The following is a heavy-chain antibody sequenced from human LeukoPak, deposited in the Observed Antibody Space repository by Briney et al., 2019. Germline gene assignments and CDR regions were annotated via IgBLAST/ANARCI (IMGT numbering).Heavy chain of an antibody. CDR2: IYYSGST. V-gene: IGHV4-59*01. D-gene: IGHD6-13*01. J-gene: IGHJ5*02. CDR3: ARSGYRSWFDP. CDR1: GFTFRSYA. Sequence: GSLRLSCVASGFTFRSYAMSWIRQPPGKGLEWIGYIYYSGSTNYNPSLKSRVTISVDTSKNQFSLKLSSVTAADTAVYYCARSGYRSWFDPWGQGTLVTVSS.